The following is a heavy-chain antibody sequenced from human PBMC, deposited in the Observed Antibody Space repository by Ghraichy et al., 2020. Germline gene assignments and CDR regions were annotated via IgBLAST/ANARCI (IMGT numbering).Heavy chain of an antibody. CDR2: IYSGGST. J-gene: IGHJ6*02. CDR3: ARRPPATDYYGMDV. CDR1: GFTVSSNY. Sequence: GGSLRLSCAASGFTVSSNYMSWVRQAPGKGLEWVSVIYSGGSTYYADSVKGRFTISRDNSKNTLYLQMNSLSAEDTAVYYCARRPPATDYYGMDVWGQGTTVTVSS. V-gene: IGHV3-66*01.